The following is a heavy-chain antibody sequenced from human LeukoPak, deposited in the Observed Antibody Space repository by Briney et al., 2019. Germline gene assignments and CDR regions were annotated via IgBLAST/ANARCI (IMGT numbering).Heavy chain of an antibody. J-gene: IGHJ6*03. CDR1: GYSISSGYY. CDR3: ARQASTVTRGYYMDV. Sequence: SETLPLTCTVSGYSISSGYYWGWIRQPPGKGLEWIGSIYYSGSTYYNPSLKSRVTISVDTSKNQFSLKLSSVTAADTAVYYCARQASTVTRGYYMDVWGKGTTVTISS. V-gene: IGHV4-38-2*02. D-gene: IGHD4-17*01. CDR2: IYYSGST.